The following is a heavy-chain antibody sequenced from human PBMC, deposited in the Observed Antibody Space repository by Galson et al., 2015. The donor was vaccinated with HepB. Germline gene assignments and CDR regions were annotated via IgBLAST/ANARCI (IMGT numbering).Heavy chain of an antibody. CDR1: GFTFSGSG. D-gene: IGHD3-3*01. J-gene: IGHJ5*02. CDR2: IRSKANSYAT. CDR3: TAPYYDFWSGYYTAFDP. V-gene: IGHV3-73*01. Sequence: SLRLSCAASGFTFSGSGMHWVRQASGKGLEWVGRIRSKANSYATAYAASVKGRFTISRDDSKNTAYLQMNSLETEDTAVYYCTAPYYDFWSGYYTAFDPWGQGTLVTVSS.